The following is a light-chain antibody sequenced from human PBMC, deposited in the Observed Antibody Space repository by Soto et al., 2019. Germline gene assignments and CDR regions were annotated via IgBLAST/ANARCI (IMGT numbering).Light chain of an antibody. CDR1: QTIRRW. CDR3: QHYNSDPWT. V-gene: IGKV1-5*01. J-gene: IGKJ1*01. Sequence: DIEMTQSPSTLSASVGDRVTITCRASQTIRRWLAWYQQRPGKAPKVLIYEASTLESGVPARFSGSGSETEFTLTISSLQPEDSATYYCQHYNSDPWTFGQGTNVEIK. CDR2: EAS.